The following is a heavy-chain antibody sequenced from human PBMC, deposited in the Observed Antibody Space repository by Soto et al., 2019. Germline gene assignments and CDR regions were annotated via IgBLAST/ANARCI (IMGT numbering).Heavy chain of an antibody. D-gene: IGHD6-13*01. Sequence: QVQLVQSGAEVKKPGASVKVSCKASGYTFSDYYMHWVRQAPGQGPEWMGWINPNNGDTNYAQTFQGWVTMNRDKSISTAYYDLSRLSSADTARYYCAREGKATADVTWFDPWGQGTLVTVSS. J-gene: IGHJ5*02. CDR3: AREGKATADVTWFDP. CDR2: INPNNGDT. V-gene: IGHV1-2*04. CDR1: GYTFSDYY.